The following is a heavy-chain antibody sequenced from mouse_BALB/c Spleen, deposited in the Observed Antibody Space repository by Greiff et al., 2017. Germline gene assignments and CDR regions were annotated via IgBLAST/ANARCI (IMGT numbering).Heavy chain of an antibody. V-gene: IGHV5-17*02. CDR2: ISSGSSTI. J-gene: IGHJ2*01. CDR1: GFTFSSFG. D-gene: IGHD2-10*02. CDR3: ARAKYGNSWFAY. Sequence: EVMLVESGGGLVQPGGSRKLSCAASGFTFSSFGMHWVRQAPEKGLEWVAYISSGSSTIYYADTVKGRFTISRDNPKNTLFLQMTSLRSEDTAMYYCARAKYGNSWFAYWGQGTTLTVSS.